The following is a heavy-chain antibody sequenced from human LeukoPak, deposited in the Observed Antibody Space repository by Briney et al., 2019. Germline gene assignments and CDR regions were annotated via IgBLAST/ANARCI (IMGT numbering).Heavy chain of an antibody. Sequence: ASVKVSCKASGYTFTSYGISWVRQAPGQGHEWMGWISAYNGNTNYAQKLQGRVTMTTDTSTSTAYMELRSLRSDDTAVYYCARDIVVVPAAINWFDPWGQGTLVTVSS. D-gene: IGHD2-2*02. J-gene: IGHJ5*02. CDR3: ARDIVVVPAAINWFDP. CDR2: ISAYNGNT. V-gene: IGHV1-18*01. CDR1: GYTFTSYG.